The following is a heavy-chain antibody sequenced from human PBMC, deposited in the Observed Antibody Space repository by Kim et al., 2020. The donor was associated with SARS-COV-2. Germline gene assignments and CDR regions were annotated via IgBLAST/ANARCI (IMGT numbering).Heavy chain of an antibody. J-gene: IGHJ5*02. CDR1: GFTFSNAW. D-gene: IGHD6-19*01. Sequence: GGSLRLSCAASGFTFSNAWMSWVRQAPGKGLEWVGRIKSKADGGTTDYAATVQGSFTIPRDDSKNTLQLHMNSLKTEDTAVYYCTTDYSSGGYLQFDPWGQGTLVTVSS. CDR2: IKSKADGGTT. V-gene: IGHV3-15*01. CDR3: TTDYSSGGYLQFDP.